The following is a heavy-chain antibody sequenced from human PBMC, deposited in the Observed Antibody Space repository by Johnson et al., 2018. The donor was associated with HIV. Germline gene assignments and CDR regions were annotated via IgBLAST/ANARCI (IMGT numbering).Heavy chain of an antibody. CDR3: AKIGQWRERLDAFDV. J-gene: IGHJ3*01. Sequence: VQLVESGGGVVQPGRSLRLSCAASGFTFSSYDMHWVRQAPGTGLEWVSYISSSSSTIYYADSVKGGLTISSDNSKNTLYLQMSSLRPEDTAVYYCAKIGQWRERLDAFDVWGQGTMVTVSS. CDR1: GFTFSSYD. CDR2: ISSSSSTI. D-gene: IGHD6-19*01. V-gene: IGHV3-48*01.